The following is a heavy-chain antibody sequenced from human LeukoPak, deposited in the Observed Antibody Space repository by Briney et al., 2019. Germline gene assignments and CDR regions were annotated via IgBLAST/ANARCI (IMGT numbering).Heavy chain of an antibody. V-gene: IGHV1-46*01. Sequence: ASVTVSCKASGYTFTSYYMHWVRQAPGQGLEWMGIINPSGGSTSCAQKFQGRVTMTRDTSTSTVYMELSSLRSEDTAVYYCARDSGPYYDSSGTPGGNWFDPWGQGTLVTVSS. CDR1: GYTFTSYY. D-gene: IGHD3-22*01. J-gene: IGHJ5*02. CDR3: ARDSGPYYDSSGTPGGNWFDP. CDR2: INPSGGST.